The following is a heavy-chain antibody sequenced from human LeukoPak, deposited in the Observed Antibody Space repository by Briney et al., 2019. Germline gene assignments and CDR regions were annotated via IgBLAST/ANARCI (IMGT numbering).Heavy chain of an antibody. CDR2: IYYSGST. J-gene: IGHJ4*02. CDR1: GGSISSHY. Sequence: SETLSLTCTASGGSISSHYWSWIRQPPGKGLEWIGYIYYSGSTNYNPSLNSRVTISVDTSKNQFSLKLSSVTAADTAVYYCARGRLVDFDCWGQGTLVTVSS. CDR3: ARGRLVDFDC. V-gene: IGHV4-59*11. D-gene: IGHD6-19*01.